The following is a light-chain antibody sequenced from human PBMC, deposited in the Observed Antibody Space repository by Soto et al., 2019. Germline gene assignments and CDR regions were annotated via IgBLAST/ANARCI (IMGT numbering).Light chain of an antibody. CDR3: QQYNNWPPYT. J-gene: IGKJ2*01. CDR2: GAS. Sequence: EIVMTQSPAILSVSPGERATLSCRASQSVSSNLAWYQQKPGQAPRLLIYGASTRATGIPARFSGSGSGTEFTLTISSRQSEDFAVYYCQQYNNWPPYTFGQGTKLEIK. CDR1: QSVSSN. V-gene: IGKV3-15*01.